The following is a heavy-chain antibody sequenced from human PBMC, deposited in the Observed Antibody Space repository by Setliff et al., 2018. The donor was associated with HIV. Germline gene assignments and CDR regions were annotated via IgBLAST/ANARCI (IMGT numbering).Heavy chain of an antibody. CDR1: GGSISNSRYY. CDR3: ASRVYYYDESRIPREEGFVP. CDR2: IYHTGKT. D-gene: IGHD3-22*01. V-gene: IGHV4-39*01. J-gene: IGHJ5*02. Sequence: SETLSLTCTVSGGSISNSRYYWSWIRQPPGKGLEWTGSIYHTGKTYYNSALKNRLTISVDTSKNQFSLELSSVTAADTAVYYCASRVYYYDESRIPREEGFVPWGQGTLVTVSS.